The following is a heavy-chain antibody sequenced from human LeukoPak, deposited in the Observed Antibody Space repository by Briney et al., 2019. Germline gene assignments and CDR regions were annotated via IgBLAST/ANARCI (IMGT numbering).Heavy chain of an antibody. Sequence: GASVKVSCQASGYTFTSYDINWVRQATGQGLEWMGWMNPNSGNTGYAQKFQGRVTMTRNTSISTAYMELSSLRSEDTAVYYCARGSNTIFGVVIRNYYYYYMDVWGKGTTVTVSS. V-gene: IGHV1-8*01. CDR1: GYTFTSYD. CDR2: MNPNSGNT. J-gene: IGHJ6*03. D-gene: IGHD3-3*01. CDR3: ARGSNTIFGVVIRNYYYYYMDV.